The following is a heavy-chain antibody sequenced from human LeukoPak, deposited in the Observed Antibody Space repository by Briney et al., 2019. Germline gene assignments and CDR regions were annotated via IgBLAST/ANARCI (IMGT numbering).Heavy chain of an antibody. CDR1: GFNFSTYS. D-gene: IGHD3-22*01. J-gene: IGHJ4*02. V-gene: IGHV3-21*01. CDR2: ISSSSSNI. CDR3: AGYYYDSSGYYYEGY. Sequence: GGSLRLSCAASGFNFSTYSMNWVRQAPGKGLEWVSSISSSSSNIYYADSVKGRFTISRDNAKNSLYLQMNSLRAEDTAVYYCAGYYYDSSGYYYEGYWGQGTLVTVSS.